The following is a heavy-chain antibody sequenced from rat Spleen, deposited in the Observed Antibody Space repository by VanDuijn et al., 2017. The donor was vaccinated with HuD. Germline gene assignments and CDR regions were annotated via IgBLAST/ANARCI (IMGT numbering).Heavy chain of an antibody. V-gene: IGHV2-47*01. J-gene: IGHJ2*01. CDR3: ALQWGYFDY. D-gene: IGHD1-1*01. CDR1: ELSLTSNS. CDR2: IWSNGGT. Sequence: QVQLKESGPGLVQPSQTLSLTCTVSELSLTSNSVSWIRQPPGKGLEGMGLIWSNGGTDYNSAIKSRLSISRDTSKSQVFLKMNSLQTEDTAMYFCALQWGYFDYWGQGVMVTVSS.